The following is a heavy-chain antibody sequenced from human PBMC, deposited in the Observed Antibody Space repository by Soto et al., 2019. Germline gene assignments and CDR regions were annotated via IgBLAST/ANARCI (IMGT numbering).Heavy chain of an antibody. J-gene: IGHJ4*02. V-gene: IGHV4-34*01. CDR1: GGSFSGYY. CDR3: ARGDYYDSSGYYYY. Sequence: SETLSLTCAVYGGSFSGYYWSWIRQPPGKGLEWIGETNHSGSTNYNPSLKSRVTISVDTSKNQFSLKLSSVTAADTAVYYCARGDYYDSSGYYYYWGQGTLVTVSS. D-gene: IGHD3-22*01. CDR2: TNHSGST.